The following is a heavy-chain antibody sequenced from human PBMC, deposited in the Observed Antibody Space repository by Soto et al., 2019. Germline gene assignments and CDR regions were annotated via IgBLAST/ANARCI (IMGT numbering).Heavy chain of an antibody. CDR2: ISGFNGQT. V-gene: IGHV1-18*01. CDR3: ARVDPRGVAVVRDY. CDR1: GNTFASHG. Sequence: GPGVKKPGASVKVSCKASGNTFASHGFSWVRQAPGQGLEWMGWISGFNGQTNYALKFQGRVTLTTDTSTSTAYMELRSLRSDDTAVYFCARVDPRGVAVVRDYWGQGTLVTVAS. J-gene: IGHJ4*02. D-gene: IGHD3-10*01.